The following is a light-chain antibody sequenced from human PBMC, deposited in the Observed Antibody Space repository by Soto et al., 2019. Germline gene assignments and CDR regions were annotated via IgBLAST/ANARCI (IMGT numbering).Light chain of an antibody. J-gene: IGLJ1*01. Sequence: QSVLNQPASVSGSPGQSSTVSCTGTSSDVGGYNYVPWYQQHPGKAPRLMIYDVTNRPSGVSNRFSGSKSGNTASLTISGLQAEDEADYYCSSYRRGSTYVFGTGTKVTX. V-gene: IGLV2-14*01. CDR3: SSYRRGSTYV. CDR2: DVT. CDR1: SSDVGGYNY.